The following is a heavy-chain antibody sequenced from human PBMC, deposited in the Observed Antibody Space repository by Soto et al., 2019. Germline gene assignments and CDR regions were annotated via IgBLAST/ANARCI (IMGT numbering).Heavy chain of an antibody. J-gene: IGHJ5*02. CDR2: IYYSGST. CDR1: GGSISSYY. Sequence: SETLSLTCTVPGGSISSYYWSWIRQPPGKGLEWIGYIYYSGSTNYNPSLKSRVTISVYTSKNQFSLKLSSVTAADTAVYYCARYSGYEGLRFDPWGQGTLVTVSS. CDR3: ARYSGYEGLRFDP. D-gene: IGHD5-12*01. V-gene: IGHV4-59*08.